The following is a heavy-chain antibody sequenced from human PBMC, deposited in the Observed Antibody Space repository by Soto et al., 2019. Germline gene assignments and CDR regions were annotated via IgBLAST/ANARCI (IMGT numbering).Heavy chain of an antibody. V-gene: IGHV3-53*05. J-gene: IGHJ6*02. CDR1: GFSVSTSH. D-gene: IGHD5-12*01. Sequence: GGSLRLSCAAAGFSVSTSHISWVRQAPGKGLEWVSVIYSGGATHYAVSVKGRVTMTTDTSTSTVHMEVRSLRSDDTAVYYCAREGVAPYYYYGMDVWGQGTPVTVSS. CDR3: AREGVAPYYYYGMDV. CDR2: IYSGGAT.